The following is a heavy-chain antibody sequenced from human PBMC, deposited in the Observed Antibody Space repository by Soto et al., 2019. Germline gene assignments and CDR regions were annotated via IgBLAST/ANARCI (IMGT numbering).Heavy chain of an antibody. CDR1: GFTFSSYA. V-gene: IGHV3-23*01. Sequence: PGGSLRLSCAASGFTFSSYAMSWVRQAPGKGLEWVSAISGSGGSTYYADSVKGRFTISRDNSKNTLYLQMNSLRAEDTAVYYCAKANWGSLALTWLDPWGQGTLVTVSS. CDR2: ISGSGGST. J-gene: IGHJ5*02. CDR3: AKANWGSLALTWLDP. D-gene: IGHD7-27*01.